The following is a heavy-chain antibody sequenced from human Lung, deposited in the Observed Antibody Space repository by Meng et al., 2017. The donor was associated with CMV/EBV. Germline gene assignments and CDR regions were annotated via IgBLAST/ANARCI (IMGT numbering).Heavy chain of an antibody. CDR2: INPDSGGT. CDR3: ARVGGMTTRVRGVRYHSGLDV. J-gene: IGHJ6*02. V-gene: IGHV1-2*02. D-gene: IGHD3-10*01. Sequence: SVXVSXXPSGYTLTDYYLHWVRQAPGQGLEWMGWINPDSGGTYFAQKFQGRVTMTRDTSISTAYMELSSLRSADTAVYYCARVGGMTTRVRGVRYHSGLDVWGQGTSVTVPS. CDR1: GYTLTDYY.